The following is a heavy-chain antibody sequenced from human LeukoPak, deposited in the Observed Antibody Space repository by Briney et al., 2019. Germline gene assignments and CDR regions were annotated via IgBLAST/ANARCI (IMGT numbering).Heavy chain of an antibody. CDR2: ISYDGSSE. J-gene: IGHJ4*02. CDR3: ARDATRGGDNDY. Sequence: GGSLRLSCAVSGFTFCNYGMHWVRQAPGKGLEWVALISYDGSSEYYAGSVKGRFPISRDNSKITVYLQMNSLKAEDTAVYYCARDATRGGDNDYWGQGTRVIVSS. D-gene: IGHD2-21*02. CDR1: GFTFCNYG. V-gene: IGHV3-30*03.